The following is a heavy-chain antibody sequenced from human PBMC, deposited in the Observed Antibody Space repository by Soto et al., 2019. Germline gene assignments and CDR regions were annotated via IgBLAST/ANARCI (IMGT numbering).Heavy chain of an antibody. Sequence: ASVKVSCKASGYTFTSYGISWVRQAPGQGLEWMGRISAYNGNTNYAQKLRGRVTMTTDTSTSTAYMELRSLRSDDTAVYYCARVIYGDYGRNWFDPWGQGTLVTVSS. D-gene: IGHD4-17*01. V-gene: IGHV1-18*01. J-gene: IGHJ5*02. CDR3: ARVIYGDYGRNWFDP. CDR1: GYTFTSYG. CDR2: ISAYNGNT.